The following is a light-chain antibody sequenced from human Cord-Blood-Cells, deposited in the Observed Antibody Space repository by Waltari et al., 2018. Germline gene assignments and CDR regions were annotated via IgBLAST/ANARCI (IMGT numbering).Light chain of an antibody. CDR3: QHSYSTPLFT. J-gene: IGKJ3*01. Sequence: DSQMTQSPSSLSASVGDRGTITRRTSPSISSYLIWYQQKPGRAPKLLIYAASRLQSGVASRFSGSRYGKEFTRTISSLLPEDFATYYCQHSYSTPLFTFGPGTKVDIK. CDR1: PSISSY. CDR2: AAS. V-gene: IGKV1-39*01.